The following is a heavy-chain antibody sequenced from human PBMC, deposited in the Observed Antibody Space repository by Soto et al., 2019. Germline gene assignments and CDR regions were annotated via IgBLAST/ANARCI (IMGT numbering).Heavy chain of an antibody. CDR2: IYPGDSDT. CDR1: GYSFTSYW. V-gene: IGHV5-51*01. D-gene: IGHD2-21*02. J-gene: IGHJ4*02. Sequence: PGESLKISCKGSGYSFTSYWIGWVRQMPGKGLEWMGIIYPGDSDTRYSPSFQGQVTISADKSISTAYLQWSSLKASDTAMYYCARQSSYCGGDCYSDYWGQGTLVTVSS. CDR3: ARQSSYCGGDCYSDY.